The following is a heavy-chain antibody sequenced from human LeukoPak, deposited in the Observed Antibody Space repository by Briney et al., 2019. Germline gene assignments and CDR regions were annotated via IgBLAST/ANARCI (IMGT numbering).Heavy chain of an antibody. D-gene: IGHD2-2*01. V-gene: IGHV3-21*01. CDR2: ISSSSSYI. CDR3: ARGYCSSTSCPIFDY. Sequence: GGSLRLSCAASGSTFSSYSMNWVRQAPGKGLEWVSSISSSSSYIYYADSVKGRFTISRDNAKNSLYLQMNSLRAEDTAVYYCARGYCSSTSCPIFDYWGQGTLVTVSS. CDR1: GSTFSSYS. J-gene: IGHJ4*02.